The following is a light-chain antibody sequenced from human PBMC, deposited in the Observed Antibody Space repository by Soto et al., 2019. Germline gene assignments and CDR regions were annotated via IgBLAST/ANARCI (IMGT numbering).Light chain of an antibody. Sequence: EVVMTQSPATLSVSPGERGTLSCRASQGIRSNLAWYQQKPGQAPRLLIYGESTRATGVPARFSASGSGTEFTLTISSLQSEDFAVYFRQQYDDWPRYTFGQGTKLEIK. CDR3: QQYDDWPRYT. J-gene: IGKJ2*01. CDR2: GES. CDR1: QGIRSN. V-gene: IGKV3-15*01.